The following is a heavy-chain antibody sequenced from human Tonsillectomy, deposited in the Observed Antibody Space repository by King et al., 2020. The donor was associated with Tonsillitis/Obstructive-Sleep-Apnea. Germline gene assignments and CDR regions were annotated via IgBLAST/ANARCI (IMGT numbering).Heavy chain of an antibody. CDR1: GFTVSSXY. V-gene: IGHV3-66*01. CDR3: ATXNIXXDY. J-gene: IGHJ4*01. Sequence: VQLVESGGTLVQPGGSLRLSCSASGFTVSSXYMTWVRQAPGKGLDWVSVIYNDGRTYYPDSVKGRFTISRDTFKNTLYLQMNSLRPEDTAVYYCATXNIXXDYWXXGTLVTVXS. D-gene: IGHD2/OR15-2a*01. CDR2: IYNDGRT.